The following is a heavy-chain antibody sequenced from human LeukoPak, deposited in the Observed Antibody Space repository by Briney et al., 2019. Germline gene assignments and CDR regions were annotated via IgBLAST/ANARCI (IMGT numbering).Heavy chain of an antibody. J-gene: IGHJ5*02. V-gene: IGHV3-23*01. D-gene: IGHD2-15*01. CDR2: ISGSGGST. CDR1: GFTFSSYA. CDR3: AIEVEDIVVVVAARKGENWFDP. Sequence: GGSLRLSCAASGFTFSSYAMSWVRQAPGKGLEWVSAISGSGGSTYYADSVKGRFTISRDNSKNTLYLQMNSLRAEDTAVYYCAIEVEDIVVVVAARKGENWFDPWGQGTLVTVSS.